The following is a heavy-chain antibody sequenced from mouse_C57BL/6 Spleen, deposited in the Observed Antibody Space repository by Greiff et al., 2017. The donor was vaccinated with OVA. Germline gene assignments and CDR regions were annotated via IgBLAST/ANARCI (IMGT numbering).Heavy chain of an antibody. CDR1: GFTFSSYA. CDR2: ISSGGDYI. Sequence: EVMLVESGEGLVKPGGSLKLSCAASGFTFSSYAMSWVRQTPEKRLEWVAYISSGGDYIYYADTVKGRFTISRVNARNTLYLQMSSLKSEDRAMYYCTRDYYGSSTWFAYWGQGTLVTVSA. J-gene: IGHJ3*01. CDR3: TRDYYGSSTWFAY. D-gene: IGHD1-1*01. V-gene: IGHV5-9-1*02.